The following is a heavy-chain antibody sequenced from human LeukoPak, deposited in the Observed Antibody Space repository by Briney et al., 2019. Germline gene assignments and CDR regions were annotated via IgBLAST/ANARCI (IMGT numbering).Heavy chain of an antibody. V-gene: IGHV1-2*07. CDR1: GYTFTGYY. CDR2: IKPNSGGT. D-gene: IGHD5-24*01. CDR3: AREDGHSPDL. Sequence: ASVSVACKASGYTFTGYYIHWERPLPGQGLGWMGWIKPNSGGTTYGNHFQGRVTMTRDTPIRTTYIEPSRLTTAGTAVSLCAREDGHSPDLWGRETLVSVS. J-gene: IGHJ5*02.